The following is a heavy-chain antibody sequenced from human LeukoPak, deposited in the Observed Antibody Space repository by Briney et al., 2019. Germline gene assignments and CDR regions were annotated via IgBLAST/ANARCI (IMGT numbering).Heavy chain of an antibody. Sequence: SETLSLTCTVSGGSISSYYWSWIRQPPGQGLEWIGYIYTSGSTNYNPSLKSRVTISVDTSKNQFSLKLSSVTAADTAVYYCARDSGWSFDYWGQGTLVTVYS. CDR3: ARDSGWSFDY. D-gene: IGHD6-19*01. CDR2: IYTSGST. J-gene: IGHJ4*02. CDR1: GGSISSYY. V-gene: IGHV4-4*09.